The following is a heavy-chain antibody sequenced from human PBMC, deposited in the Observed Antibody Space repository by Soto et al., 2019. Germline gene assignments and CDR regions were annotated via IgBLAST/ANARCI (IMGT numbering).Heavy chain of an antibody. CDR2: INGGNGNT. V-gene: IGHV1-3*01. D-gene: IGHD2-15*01. CDR1: GYTFTNYA. CDR3: ARVIVHCTGGSCYSGGYFEH. Sequence: ASVKVSCKASGYTFTNYAIHWVREAPGQRLEWMGWINGGNGNTKYSPKFQGRVTITRDTSASTAYMEMSSLGSEDTAVYYCARVIVHCTGGSCYSGGYFEHWGQGTPVPVSS. J-gene: IGHJ1*01.